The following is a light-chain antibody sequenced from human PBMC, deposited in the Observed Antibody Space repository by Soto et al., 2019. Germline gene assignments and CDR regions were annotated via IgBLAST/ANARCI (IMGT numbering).Light chain of an antibody. CDR1: QSVSSSY. Sequence: EIVLTQSPGTLSLSPGERATLSCRASQSVSSSYLAWYQQKPSQAPRLLIYGASSRATGIPDRFSGSGSGTDFTLTISRLEPEDFAVYYCQQYGSSRGTFGPGTKVDIK. J-gene: IGKJ3*01. CDR3: QQYGSSRGT. CDR2: GAS. V-gene: IGKV3-20*01.